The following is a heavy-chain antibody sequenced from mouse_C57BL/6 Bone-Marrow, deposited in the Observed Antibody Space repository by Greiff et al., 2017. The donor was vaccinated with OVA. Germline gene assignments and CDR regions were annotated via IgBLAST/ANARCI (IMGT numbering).Heavy chain of an antibody. D-gene: IGHD1-1*01. V-gene: IGHV1-53*01. CDR3: ARGEYAGSSSFDD. CDR2: INPSNGGT. CDR1: GYTFTSYW. J-gene: IGHJ2*01. Sequence: VQLQQPGTELVKPGASVKLSCKASGYTFTSYWMHWVKQRPGQGLEWIGNINPSNGGTNYNEKFKSKATLTVDKSSSTAYMQLSSLTSEDSAVYDCARGEYAGSSSFDDWGQGTTLTVSS.